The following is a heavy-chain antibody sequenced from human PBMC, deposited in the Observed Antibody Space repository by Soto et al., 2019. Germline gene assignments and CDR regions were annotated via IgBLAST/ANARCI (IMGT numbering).Heavy chain of an antibody. V-gene: IGHV3-30-3*01. CDR3: ARERRGPRDY. CDR2: ISYDGSNK. J-gene: IGHJ4*02. CDR1: GFTFSSYA. Sequence: QVQLVESGGGVVQPGRSLRLSCAASGFTFSSYAMHWVRQAPGKGLEWVAVISYDGSNKYYADSVKGRFTISRDNSKNTLYLQMNSLRAEDTDVYYCARERRGPRDYWGQGTLVTVSS. D-gene: IGHD3-10*01.